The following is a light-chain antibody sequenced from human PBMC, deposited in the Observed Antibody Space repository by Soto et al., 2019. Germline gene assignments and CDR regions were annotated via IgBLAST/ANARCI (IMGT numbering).Light chain of an antibody. Sequence: DIQMTQSPSTLSASVGDRVTITCRASQSITNWLAWYQQRPGRAPKRLIYKASSLESGVPSRLSGSGSGTEFTLTISSLPPDDFAAYFCQHYNSYPVTFGQGTRLEI. J-gene: IGKJ5*01. CDR1: QSITNW. CDR3: QHYNSYPVT. CDR2: KAS. V-gene: IGKV1-5*03.